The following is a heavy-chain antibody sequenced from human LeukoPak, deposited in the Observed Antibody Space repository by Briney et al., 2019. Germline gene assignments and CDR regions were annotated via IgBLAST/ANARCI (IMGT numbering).Heavy chain of an antibody. Sequence: SETLSLTCTVSGGSISSHFWSWIRQPPGKGLEWIAYIYYSGSTDYNPSLKSRVTISVDTSKNQFSLKLSSVTAADTAVYYCARVKKYSSSSGTNYFHMDVWGKGTTVTVSS. V-gene: IGHV4-59*11. CDR3: ARVKKYSSSSGTNYFHMDV. D-gene: IGHD6-6*01. J-gene: IGHJ6*03. CDR1: GGSISSHF. CDR2: IYYSGST.